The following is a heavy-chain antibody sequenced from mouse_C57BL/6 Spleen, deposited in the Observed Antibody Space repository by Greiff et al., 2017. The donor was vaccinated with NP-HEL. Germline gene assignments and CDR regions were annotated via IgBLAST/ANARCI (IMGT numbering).Heavy chain of an antibody. V-gene: IGHV1-76*01. CDR1: GYTFTDYY. J-gene: IGHJ2*01. D-gene: IGHD1-1*01. CDR3: ARGEYYGSLDY. Sequence: QVQLQQSGAELVRPGASVKLSCKASGYTFTDYYINWVKQRPGQGLEWIARIYPGSGNTYYNEKFKGKATLTAEKSSSTAYMQLSSLTSEDSAVYFCARGEYYGSLDYWGQGTTLTVSS. CDR2: IYPGSGNT.